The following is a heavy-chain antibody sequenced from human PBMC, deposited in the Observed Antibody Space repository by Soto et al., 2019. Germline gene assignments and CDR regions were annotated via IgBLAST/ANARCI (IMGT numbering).Heavy chain of an antibody. CDR1: GGSFSGYY. J-gene: IGHJ4*02. CDR2: INHSGST. D-gene: IGHD2-2*02. V-gene: IGHV4-34*01. Sequence: SETLSLTCAVYGGSFSGYYWSWIRQPPGKGLEWIGEINHSGSTNYNPSLKSRVTISVDTSKNQFSLKLSSVTAADTAVYYCARGGVVGPAAILHPFDYWGQGTLVTVSS. CDR3: ARGGVVGPAAILHPFDY.